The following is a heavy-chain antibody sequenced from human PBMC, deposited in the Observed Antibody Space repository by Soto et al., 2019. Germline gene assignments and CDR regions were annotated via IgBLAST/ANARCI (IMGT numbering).Heavy chain of an antibody. Sequence: EVQVLESGGGLVQPGGSLRLSCAASEFTFSDYAMNWVRQAPGKGLEWVSAISGSGNNTYYVDSVKGRFTISRDNSKNTLYLQMNGLRADDTAVYYCARAQLNWKFDCWGQGTLVTVSS. CDR2: ISGSGNNT. V-gene: IGHV3-23*01. CDR1: EFTFSDYA. J-gene: IGHJ5*01. CDR3: ARAQLNWKFDC. D-gene: IGHD1-1*01.